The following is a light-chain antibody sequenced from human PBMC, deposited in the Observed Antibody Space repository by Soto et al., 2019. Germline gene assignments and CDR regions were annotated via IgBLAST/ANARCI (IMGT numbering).Light chain of an antibody. CDR1: QSVSGC. V-gene: IGKV3-20*01. CDR3: QQYGSSLFT. J-gene: IGKJ3*01. Sequence: EIVLTQSPATLSLSPGERATLSCRASQSVSGCLAWYQQKPGQAPRLLIYDASNRATGIPARFSGSGSGTDFTLTITRLEPEDFAVYYCQQYGSSLFTFGPGTKVDFQ. CDR2: DAS.